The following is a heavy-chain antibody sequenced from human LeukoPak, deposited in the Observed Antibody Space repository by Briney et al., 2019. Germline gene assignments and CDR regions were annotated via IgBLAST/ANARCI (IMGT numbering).Heavy chain of an antibody. J-gene: IGHJ4*02. Sequence: GEALKXSWKGSGYSFTSYWIGWVRQMPGKGLEWMGIIYPDDSDTRYSPSFQGQVTISADKSISTAYLQWSSLKASDTAMYYCARERSSQGYFDFWGQGTLVTVSS. D-gene: IGHD6-6*01. CDR1: GYSFTSYW. CDR2: IYPDDSDT. CDR3: ARERSSQGYFDF. V-gene: IGHV5-51*01.